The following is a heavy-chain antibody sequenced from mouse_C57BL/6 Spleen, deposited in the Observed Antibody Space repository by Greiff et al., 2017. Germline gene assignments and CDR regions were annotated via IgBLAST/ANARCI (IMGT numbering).Heavy chain of an antibody. D-gene: IGHD2-3*01. V-gene: IGHV5-2*03. CDR3: ARQRGDDGYLWFAY. J-gene: IGHJ3*01. Sequence: EVKVEESGGGLVQPGESLKLSCESNEYEFPSHDMSWVRKTPEKRLELVAAINSDGGSTYYPDTMERRFIISRDNTKKTLYLQMSSLRSEDTALYYCARQRGDDGYLWFAYWGQGTLVTVSA. CDR1: EYEFPSHD. CDR2: INSDGGST.